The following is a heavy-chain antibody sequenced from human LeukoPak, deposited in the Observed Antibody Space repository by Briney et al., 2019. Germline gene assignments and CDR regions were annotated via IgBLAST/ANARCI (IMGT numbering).Heavy chain of an antibody. CDR2: INHSGST. D-gene: IGHD4-17*01. CDR1: GGSFSGYY. J-gene: IGHJ3*02. V-gene: IGHV4-34*01. Sequence: SETLPLTCAVYGGSFSGYYWSWIRQPPGKGLEWIGEINHSGSTNYNPSLKSRVTISVDTSKNQFSLKLSSVTAADTAVYYCARNFVDYGDYLDAFDIWGQGTMVTVSS. CDR3: ARNFVDYGDYLDAFDI.